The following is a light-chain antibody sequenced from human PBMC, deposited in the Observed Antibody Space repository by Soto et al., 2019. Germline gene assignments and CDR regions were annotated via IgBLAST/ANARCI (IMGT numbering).Light chain of an antibody. CDR1: QNISNW. V-gene: IGKV1-5*01. CDR3: QQYNDCFRT. J-gene: IGKJ1*01. Sequence: DIQMTQSPSTLSAYVGDRVSITCRASQNISNWVAWYQLKPGEAPRLLMFDVSTLHSGVPSRFSGCGSATEFTLTISTLHPDDSATYYCQQYNDCFRTFGQGTKVDIK. CDR2: DVS.